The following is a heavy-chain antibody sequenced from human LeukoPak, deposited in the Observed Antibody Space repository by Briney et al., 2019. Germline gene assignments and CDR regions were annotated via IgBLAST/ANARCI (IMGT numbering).Heavy chain of an antibody. D-gene: IGHD6-13*01. J-gene: IGHJ4*02. CDR3: TRRSDTAAGTSAVDY. Sequence: GGSLRLSCAASGFTFSGSARHWVRQASGKGLEWVGRIRSKANSYATAYTASVKGRFTISRDDSKNTAYLQMNSLKTEDTAVYYCTRRSDTAAGTSAVDYWGQGTLVTVSS. CDR2: IRSKANSYAT. CDR1: GFTFSGSA. V-gene: IGHV3-73*01.